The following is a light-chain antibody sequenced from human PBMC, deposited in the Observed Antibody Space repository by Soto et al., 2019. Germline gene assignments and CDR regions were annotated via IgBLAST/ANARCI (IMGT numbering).Light chain of an antibody. CDR3: TSWTTSTTMI. Sequence: QSALTQPASVSGSPGQSITISCTGTSITIGAYNFVSWYQQHPGKAPKLMLYDVNIRPSGVSNRFSGSKSGNTASLTISGLQAEDEADYYCTSWTTSTTMIFGGGTKLTVL. CDR2: DVN. CDR1: SITIGAYNF. J-gene: IGLJ2*01. V-gene: IGLV2-14*03.